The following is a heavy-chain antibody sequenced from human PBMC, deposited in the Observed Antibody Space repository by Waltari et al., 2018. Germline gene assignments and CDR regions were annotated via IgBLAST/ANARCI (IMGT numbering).Heavy chain of an antibody. Sequence: QVQLQQWGAGLLEPSETLSLSCAVYGGALSGYCWGWIRQAPWKGRGWIGEIDQRGGANYNPSLKSGVPISGETSKNQLSLKLSSVTAADTAVYYCARGRGRNWFDPWGQGTLVTVSS. J-gene: IGHJ5*02. D-gene: IGHD5-12*01. CDR2: IDQRGGA. CDR3: ARGRGRNWFDP. CDR1: GGALSGYC. V-gene: IGHV4-34*01.